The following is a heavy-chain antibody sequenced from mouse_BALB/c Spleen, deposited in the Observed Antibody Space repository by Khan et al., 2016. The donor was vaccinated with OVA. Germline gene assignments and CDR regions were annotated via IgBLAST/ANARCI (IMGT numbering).Heavy chain of an antibody. CDR1: GFTLSSYS. Sequence: EGEREEAGGDLVKPGGSLKIYCAASGFTLSSYSMYWVRQTPDKRLEWVAYISSGGDYTYYPDSVKGRFTFSRDNAKNTLYLQMSDLKSEDTAMYCCAHRLAGSFAYWGQGTLVTVSA. D-gene: IGHD1-1*01. CDR3: AHRLAGSFAY. CDR2: ISSGGDYT. V-gene: IGHV5-6*01. J-gene: IGHJ3*01.